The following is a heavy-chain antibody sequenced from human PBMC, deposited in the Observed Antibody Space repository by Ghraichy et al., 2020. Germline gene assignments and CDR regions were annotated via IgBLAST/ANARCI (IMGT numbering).Heavy chain of an antibody. Sequence: GESLRLSSAASGFTFSNAWMSWVRQAPGKGLEWVGRIKSKTDGGTTDYAAPVKGRFTISRDDSKNTLYLQMNSLKTEDTAVYYCTTDRGDCSSTSCYYYYGMDVWGQGTTVTVSS. CDR3: TTDRGDCSSTSCYYYYGMDV. D-gene: IGHD2-2*01. CDR1: GFTFSNAW. V-gene: IGHV3-15*01. J-gene: IGHJ6*02. CDR2: IKSKTDGGTT.